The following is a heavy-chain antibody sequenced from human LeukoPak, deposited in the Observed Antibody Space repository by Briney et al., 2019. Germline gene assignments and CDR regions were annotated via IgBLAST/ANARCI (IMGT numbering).Heavy chain of an antibody. D-gene: IGHD6-19*01. CDR3: ARGSGWYDAFDN. CDR1: GFTFSSYS. CDR2: IKQDGSEK. Sequence: GGSLRLSCAASGFTFSSYSMNWARQAPGKGLEWVANIKQDGSEKYYVDSVKGRFTISRDNAKNSLYLQMNSLRAEDTAVYYCARGSGWYDAFDNWGQGTMVTVSS. V-gene: IGHV3-7*01. J-gene: IGHJ3*02.